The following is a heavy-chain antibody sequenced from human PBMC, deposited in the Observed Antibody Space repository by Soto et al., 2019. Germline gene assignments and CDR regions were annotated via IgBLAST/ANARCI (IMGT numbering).Heavy chain of an antibody. Sequence: QVQLVQSGAEVKKPGSSVKVSCKPSGGTFISYDISWVRQAPGQGLEGMGGIIPIFGTTNNAQKFQGIVTITADAYTRTAYMDLSSLRSEDTAIYYCTKSIRDQYFFDTWGQGPLVSVSS. V-gene: IGHV1-69*01. D-gene: IGHD3-9*01. CDR1: GGTFISYD. J-gene: IGHJ4*02. CDR3: TKSIRDQYFFDT. CDR2: IIPIFGTT.